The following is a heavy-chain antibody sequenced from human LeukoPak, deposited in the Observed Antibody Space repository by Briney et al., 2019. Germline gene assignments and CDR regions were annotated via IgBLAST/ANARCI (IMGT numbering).Heavy chain of an antibody. CDR2: IYHSGST. V-gene: IGHV4-38-2*02. D-gene: IGHD3-9*01. J-gene: IGHJ6*03. CDR1: GYSISSGYY. CDR3: ARESHYDILTGYHYYMDV. Sequence: SETLSLTCTVSGYSISSGYYWGWIRQTSGKGLEWIGIIYHSGSTYYNPSLKSRVTISVDTSKNQFSLKLTSVTAADTAVYYCARESHYDILTGYHYYMDVWGKGTTVTISS.